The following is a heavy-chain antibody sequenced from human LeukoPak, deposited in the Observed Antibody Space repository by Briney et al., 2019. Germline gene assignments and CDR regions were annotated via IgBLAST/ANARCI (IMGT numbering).Heavy chain of an antibody. CDR2: ISAYNGNT. D-gene: IGHD3-22*01. V-gene: IGHV1-18*01. Sequence: GASVTVSCKASGYTFTTYGISWVRQAPGQGLEWMGWISAYNGNTNYAQKLQGRVTMTTDTSTSTAYMELRSLRSDDTAVYYCARDHLTYYYDSSGYRRAAFDIWGQGTMVTVSS. J-gene: IGHJ3*02. CDR1: GYTFTTYG. CDR3: ARDHLTYYYDSSGYRRAAFDI.